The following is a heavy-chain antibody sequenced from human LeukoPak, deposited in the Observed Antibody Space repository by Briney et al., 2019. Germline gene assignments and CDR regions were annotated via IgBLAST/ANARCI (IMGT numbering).Heavy chain of an antibody. CDR1: GGTFSSYA. V-gene: IGHV1-69*04. J-gene: IGHJ4*02. D-gene: IGHD5-24*01. CDR3: ARGGLGWLQFPHFDY. Sequence: SVKVSCKASGGTFSSYAISWVRQAPGQGLEWMGRIIPILGIANYAQKFQGRVTITADKSTSTAYMELSSLRSEDTAVYYCARGGLGWLQFPHFDYWGQGTLVTVSS. CDR2: IIPILGIA.